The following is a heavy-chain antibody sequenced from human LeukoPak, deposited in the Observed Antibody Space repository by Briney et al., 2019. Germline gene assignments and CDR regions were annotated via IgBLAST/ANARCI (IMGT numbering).Heavy chain of an antibody. CDR1: GFTFSSYS. CDR2: ISSSSSYI. J-gene: IGHJ4*02. D-gene: IGHD2-2*01. CDR3: ARALGYCSSTSCYGPLGY. Sequence: GGSLRLSCAASGFTFSSYSMNWVRQAPGKGLEWASSISSSSSYIYYADSVKGRFTISRDNAKNSLYLQMNSLRAEDTAVYYCARALGYCSSTSCYGPLGYWGQGTLVTVSS. V-gene: IGHV3-21*01.